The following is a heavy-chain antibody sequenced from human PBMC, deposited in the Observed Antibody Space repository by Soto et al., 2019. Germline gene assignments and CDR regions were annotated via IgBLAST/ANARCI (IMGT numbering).Heavy chain of an antibody. CDR2: ISAYNGNT. J-gene: IGHJ6*02. CDR3: ARRPRGYFDWLHYYYGMDV. CDR1: GYTFTSYG. D-gene: IGHD3-9*01. Sequence: ASVKVSCKASGYTFTSYGISWVRQAPGQGLERMGWISAYNGNTNYAQKLQGRVTMTTDTSTSTAYMELRSLRSDDTAVYYCARRPRGYFDWLHYYYGMDVWGQGTTVTVSS. V-gene: IGHV1-18*01.